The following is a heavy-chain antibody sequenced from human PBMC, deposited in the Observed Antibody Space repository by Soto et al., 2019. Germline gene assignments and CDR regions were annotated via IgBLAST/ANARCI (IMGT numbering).Heavy chain of an antibody. D-gene: IGHD3-3*01. V-gene: IGHV4-61*01. CDR1: GGSVSSGSYY. CDR3: ASSVLRFLEWSRMDV. CDR2: IYYSGST. J-gene: IGHJ6*02. Sequence: ASETLSLTCTVSGGSVSSGSYYWSWIRQPPGKGLEWIGYIYYSGSTNYNPSLKSRVTISVDTSKNQFSLKLSSVTAADTAVYYCASSVLRFLEWSRMDVWGQGTTVTV.